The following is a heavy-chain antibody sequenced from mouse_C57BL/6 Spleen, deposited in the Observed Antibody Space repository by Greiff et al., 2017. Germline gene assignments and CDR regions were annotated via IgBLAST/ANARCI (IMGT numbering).Heavy chain of an antibody. CDR3: ARDGYDGG. CDR1: GYTFPSYW. Sequence: QVQLQQPGAELVMPGASVKLSCKASGYTFPSYWLHWVQQRPGHGLEWIGEIDPSDSYTNYNQKFKGKSTLTVDKSSSTAYRQLSSLTSEDSAVYYCARDGYDGGWGTGTTVTVSS. CDR2: IDPSDSYT. J-gene: IGHJ1*03. D-gene: IGHD1-1*01. V-gene: IGHV1-69*01.